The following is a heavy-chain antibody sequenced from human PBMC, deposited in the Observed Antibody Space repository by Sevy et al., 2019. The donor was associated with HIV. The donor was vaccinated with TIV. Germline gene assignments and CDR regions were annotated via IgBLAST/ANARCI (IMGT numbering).Heavy chain of an antibody. J-gene: IGHJ6*02. D-gene: IGHD2-2*01. Sequence: GSLRLSCAASGFTFSSYAMHWVRQAPGKGLEWVAVISYDGSNKYYADSVKGRFTISRDNSKNTLYLQMNSLRAEDTAVYYCARENAADYYYYGMDVWGQGTTVTVSS. V-gene: IGHV3-30*04. CDR3: ARENAADYYYYGMDV. CDR2: ISYDGSNK. CDR1: GFTFSSYA.